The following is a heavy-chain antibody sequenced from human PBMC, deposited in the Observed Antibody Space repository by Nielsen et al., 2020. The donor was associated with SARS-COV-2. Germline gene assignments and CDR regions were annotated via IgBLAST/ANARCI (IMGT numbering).Heavy chain of an antibody. Sequence: SVKVSYKASGGTFSSYAISWVRQAPGQGLEWMGGIIPIFGTANYAQKFQGRVTITADESTSTAYMELSSLRSEDTAVYYCARTPYSSSGRYDYWGQGTLVTVSS. V-gene: IGHV1-69*13. CDR3: ARTPYSSSGRYDY. CDR1: GGTFSSYA. J-gene: IGHJ4*02. CDR2: IIPIFGTA. D-gene: IGHD6-6*01.